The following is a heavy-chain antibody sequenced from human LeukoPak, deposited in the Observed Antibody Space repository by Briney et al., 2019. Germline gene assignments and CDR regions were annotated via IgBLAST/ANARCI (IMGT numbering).Heavy chain of an antibody. Sequence: MASETLSLTCTVSGGSISSSSYYWGWIRQPPGKGLEWIGSIYYSGSTYYNPSLKSRVALSVDTSKNQFSLKLSSLTAADTAVYYCAKSREEIRGLDAFDIWGQGTMVTVSS. CDR1: GGSISSSSYY. J-gene: IGHJ3*02. D-gene: IGHD5-24*01. V-gene: IGHV4-39*07. CDR3: AKSREEIRGLDAFDI. CDR2: IYYSGST.